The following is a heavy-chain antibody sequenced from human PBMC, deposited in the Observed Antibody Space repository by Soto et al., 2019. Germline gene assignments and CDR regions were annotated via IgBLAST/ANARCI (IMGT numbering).Heavy chain of an antibody. D-gene: IGHD2-15*01. Sequence: EVQLVESGGGLVKPGGSLRLSCAASGFTFSSYSMNWVRQAPGKGLEWVSSISSSSRYIYYADSVQGQLTISRDNAKNSRYLQMNSVGAEDTAVYYWARIPLGYDDFAIWGQGTMVTVSS. V-gene: IGHV3-21*01. CDR3: ARIPLGYDDFAI. J-gene: IGHJ3*02. CDR1: GFTFSSYS. CDR2: ISSSSRYI.